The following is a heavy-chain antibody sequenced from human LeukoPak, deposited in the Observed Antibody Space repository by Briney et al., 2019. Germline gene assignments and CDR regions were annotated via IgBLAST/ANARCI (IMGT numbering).Heavy chain of an antibody. D-gene: IGHD3-9*01. CDR1: GYTFAGYY. J-gene: IGHJ4*02. CDR2: INPNSGGT. CDR3: ARGHYDILTGYYSDY. V-gene: IGHV1-2*02. Sequence: ASVKVSCKASGYTFAGYYMHWVRQAPGQGLEWMGWINPNSGGTNYAQKFQGRVTMTRDTSISTAYMELSRLRSDDTAVYYCARGHYDILTGYYSDYWGQGTLVTVSS.